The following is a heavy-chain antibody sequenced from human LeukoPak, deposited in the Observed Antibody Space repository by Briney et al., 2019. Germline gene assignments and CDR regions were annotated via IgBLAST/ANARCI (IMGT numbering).Heavy chain of an antibody. CDR2: ISGSGGST. Sequence: RGSLRLSRAAPGFTFSSHAMSRDRQAPGKGLEWVSAISGSGGSTYYPDSVKGRLTISRDNSKNTLYLQMNSLRAEETAVYYCAKAPGGVPAAIFYYFDYWGQGTLVTVSS. V-gene: IGHV3-23*01. J-gene: IGHJ4*02. D-gene: IGHD2-2*01. CDR3: AKAPGGVPAAIFYYFDY. CDR1: GFTFSSHA.